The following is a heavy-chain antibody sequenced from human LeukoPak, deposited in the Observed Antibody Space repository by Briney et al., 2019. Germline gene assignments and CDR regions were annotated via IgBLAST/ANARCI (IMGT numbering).Heavy chain of an antibody. J-gene: IGHJ4*02. D-gene: IGHD3-16*01. V-gene: IGHV4-39*07. CDR2: IYYSGST. CDR3: ARGSWGYYFDY. CDR1: GGSISSSSYY. Sequence: SETLSLTCTVSGGSISSSSYYWGWIRQPPGKGLEWIGSIYYSGSTNYNPSLKSRVTMSVDTSKNQFSLKLSSVTAADTAVYYCARGSWGYYFDYWGQGTLVTVSS.